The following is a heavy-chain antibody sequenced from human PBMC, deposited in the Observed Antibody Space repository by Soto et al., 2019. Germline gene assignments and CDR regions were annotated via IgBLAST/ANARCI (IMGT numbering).Heavy chain of an antibody. CDR1: GFTCSTYP. CDR2: ISGNGGSP. Sequence: EVQLVESGGNLDQPGGSLRLSCAASGFTCSTYPMHWVRQGPGTGLEYVAGISGNGGSPHYANSVKGRFTISRDTSKSTPSLHMRSLRAEDMVAYHCARDSCRGGVCYAIFDYWGQGTLVSVSS. CDR3: ARDSCRGGVCYAIFDY. J-gene: IGHJ4*02. D-gene: IGHD2-15*01. V-gene: IGHV3-64*01.